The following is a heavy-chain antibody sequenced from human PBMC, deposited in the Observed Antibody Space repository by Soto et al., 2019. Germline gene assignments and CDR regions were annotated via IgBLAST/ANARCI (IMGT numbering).Heavy chain of an antibody. CDR1: GGSISSYY. CDR2: IYYSGST. CDR3: ARREDGMDV. V-gene: IGHV4-59*08. J-gene: IGHJ6*02. Sequence: QVQLQESGPGLVKPSETLSLTCTVSGGSISSYYWSWIRQPPGKGLEWIGYIYYSGSTNYNPSLMSLVTISVDTSKNQFSLRLSSVTAADTAVYYCARREDGMDVWGQGTTVTVSS. D-gene: IGHD1-26*01.